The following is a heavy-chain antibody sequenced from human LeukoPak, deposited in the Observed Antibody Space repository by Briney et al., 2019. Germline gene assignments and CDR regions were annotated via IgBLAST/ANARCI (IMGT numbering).Heavy chain of an antibody. CDR2: IYTSGST. V-gene: IGHV4-4*07. CDR3: ARGGPEMAARSLDY. CDR1: GGSISSYY. J-gene: IGHJ4*02. D-gene: IGHD6-6*01. Sequence: SETLSLTCTVSGGSISSYYWSWIRQPAGKGLEWIGRIYTSGSTNYNPSLKSRVTMSVDTSKNQFSLKLSSVTAADTAVYYCARGGPEMAARSLDYWGQGTLVTVSS.